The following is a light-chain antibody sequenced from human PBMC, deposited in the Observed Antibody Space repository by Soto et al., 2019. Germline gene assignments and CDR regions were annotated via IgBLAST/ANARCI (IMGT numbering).Light chain of an antibody. CDR1: SNDVGGYNF. J-gene: IGLJ2*01. Sequence: ALTQPRSVSGSPGQSVTISCTGTSNDVGGYNFVSWYQQHPGKVPKLFIYDVSRRPSGVPDRFSGSKSGNTASLTISGLQAEDEADYYCSSYAGSYTLVFSGGTKLTVL. CDR3: SSYAGSYTLV. V-gene: IGLV2-11*01. CDR2: DVS.